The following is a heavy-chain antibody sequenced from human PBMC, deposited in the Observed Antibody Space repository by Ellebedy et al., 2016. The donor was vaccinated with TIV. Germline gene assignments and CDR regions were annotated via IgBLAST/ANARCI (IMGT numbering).Heavy chain of an antibody. Sequence: MPSETLSLTCTVSGGSISSGGNYWTWIRQHPGKGLEWIGFIYYSGCTYNNPSLRSRVTMSVDTSKNQFSLNLTSVTAADTAMYYCARGSGWYDPFDLWGQGTLVTVSS. J-gene: IGHJ4*02. CDR3: ARGSGWYDPFDL. CDR2: IYYSGCT. D-gene: IGHD6-19*01. CDR1: GGSISSGGNY. V-gene: IGHV4-31*03.